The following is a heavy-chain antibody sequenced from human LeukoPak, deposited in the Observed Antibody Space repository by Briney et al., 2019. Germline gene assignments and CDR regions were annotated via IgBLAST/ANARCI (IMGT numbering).Heavy chain of an antibody. CDR3: ARVRDSSGYYGLLDY. CDR2: IYYSGST. CDR1: GVSISSYY. J-gene: IGHJ4*02. D-gene: IGHD3-22*01. V-gene: IGHV4-59*01. Sequence: SETLSLTCTVSGVSISSYYWSWIRQPPGKGLEWIGYIYYSGSTNYNPSLKSRVTISVDTSKNQFSLKLSSVTAADTAVYYCARVRDSSGYYGLLDYWGQGTLVTVSS.